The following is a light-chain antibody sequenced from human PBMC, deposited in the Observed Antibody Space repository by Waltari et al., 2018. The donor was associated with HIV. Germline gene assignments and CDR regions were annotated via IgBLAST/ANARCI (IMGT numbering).Light chain of an antibody. V-gene: IGLV4-60*03. CDR2: LEGSGSY. Sequence: QPVLTQSSSASASLGSSVKLTCTLSSGHRSYIIAWHQQQPGKATRYLMKLEGSGSYNKGSGVPDRFSGSSPGADRYLTISNVQSADEADYYCETWDGNTWVFGGGTKLTVL. J-gene: IGLJ3*02. CDR1: SGHRSYI. CDR3: ETWDGNTWV.